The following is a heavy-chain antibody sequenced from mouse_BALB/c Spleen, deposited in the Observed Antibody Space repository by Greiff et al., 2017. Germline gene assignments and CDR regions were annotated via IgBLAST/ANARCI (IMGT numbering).Heavy chain of an antibody. V-gene: IGHV3-6*02. D-gene: IGHD2-13*01. J-gene: IGHJ3*01. CDR2: ISYDGSN. CDR3: AREGDYSSVAS. CDR1: GYSITSGYY. Sequence: EVKLVESGPGLVKPSQSLSLTCSVTGYSITSGYYWNWIRQFPGNKLEWMGYISYDGSNNYNPSLKNRISLTRDTSKNQFFLKFNSVTTEDTATYYCAREGDYSSVASWGQGTLVTVSA.